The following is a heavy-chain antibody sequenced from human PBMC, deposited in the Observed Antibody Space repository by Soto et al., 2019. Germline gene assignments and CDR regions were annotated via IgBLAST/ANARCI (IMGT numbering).Heavy chain of an antibody. CDR3: ARDLEDIFSGSYSYYYAMDV. V-gene: IGHV1-18*01. CDR1: GYSFTSYG. CDR2: ISTHTGHT. J-gene: IGHJ6*02. D-gene: IGHD2-15*01. Sequence: QVQVVQSGAEVTKPGASVKVSCKASGYSFTSYGISWVRQAPGQGLEWMGWISTHTGHTNYAQKLQGRVTLTRDTSTSIAYMELRSLRSDDTAVYYCARDLEDIFSGSYSYYYAMDVWGQGTTVTVSS.